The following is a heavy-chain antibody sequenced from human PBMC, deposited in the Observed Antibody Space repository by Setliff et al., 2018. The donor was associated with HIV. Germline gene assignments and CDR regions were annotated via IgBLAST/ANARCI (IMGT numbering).Heavy chain of an antibody. CDR2: IIPIFGTA. Sequence: SVKVSCKVSGGTFSTYAISWVRQAPGQGLEWMGGIIPIFGTADYAQRFQGRVTITADESTSTAYMELSCLRSADTAVYYCARGDMIAFGGVGPFDYWGQGTLVTVSS. V-gene: IGHV1-69*13. D-gene: IGHD3-16*01. CDR3: ARGDMIAFGGVGPFDY. J-gene: IGHJ4*02. CDR1: GGTFSTYA.